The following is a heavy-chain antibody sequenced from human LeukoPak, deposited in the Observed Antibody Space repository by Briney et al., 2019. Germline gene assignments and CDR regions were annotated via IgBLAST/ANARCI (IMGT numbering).Heavy chain of an antibody. CDR2: IYYSGST. Sequence: SETLSLTCTVSGGSISSYYWSWIRQPPGKGLEWIGYIYYSGSTNYNPSLKSGVTISVDTSKNQFSLTLRSVTAADTAVYYCARHGSSGYTPKSAFDIWGQGTMVTVSS. CDR1: GGSISSYY. J-gene: IGHJ3*02. D-gene: IGHD3-22*01. CDR3: ARHGSSGYTPKSAFDI. V-gene: IGHV4-59*08.